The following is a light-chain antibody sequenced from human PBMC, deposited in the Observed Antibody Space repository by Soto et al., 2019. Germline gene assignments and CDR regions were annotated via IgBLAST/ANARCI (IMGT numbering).Light chain of an antibody. CDR2: GAS. V-gene: IGKV3-15*01. J-gene: IGKJ2*01. CDR3: QQYNNCPYT. CDR1: QSVSSN. Sequence: EIVMTQSPATLSVSPGERATLSCRASQSVSSNLAWYQQKPGQAPRLLIYGASTRATGIPARFSGSGSVTEFTLTNSSLQSEDFAVYYGQQYNNCPYTFGRGTKLEIK.